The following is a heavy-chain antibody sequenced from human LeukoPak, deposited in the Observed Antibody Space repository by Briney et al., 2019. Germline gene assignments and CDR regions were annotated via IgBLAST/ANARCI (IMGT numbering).Heavy chain of an antibody. V-gene: IGHV4-4*07. D-gene: IGHD4-11*01. Sequence: PSETLSLTCTVSGGSISSYYWSWIRQPAGKGLEWIGRIYTSGSTNYNPSLKSRVTMSVDTSKNQFSLKLSSVTAADTAVYYCARGLRLTPYSNYVPTNLDYWGQGTLVTVSS. CDR2: IYTSGST. J-gene: IGHJ4*02. CDR1: GGSISSYY. CDR3: ARGLRLTPYSNYVPTNLDY.